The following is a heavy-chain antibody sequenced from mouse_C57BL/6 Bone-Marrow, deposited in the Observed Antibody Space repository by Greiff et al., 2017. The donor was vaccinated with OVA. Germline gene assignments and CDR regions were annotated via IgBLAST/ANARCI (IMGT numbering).Heavy chain of an antibody. CDR3: ARYTTAFDY. D-gene: IGHD1-2*01. V-gene: IGHV1-63*01. CDR2: LYPGGGYT. CDR1: GYTFTNYW. Sequence: VQLQQSGAELVRPGTSVKMSCKASGYTFTNYWIGWAKQRPGHGLEWIGDLYPGGGYTNYNEKFKGKATLTADKSSSTAYMQFRSLTSEDSAIYYCARYTTAFDYWGQGTTLTVSS. J-gene: IGHJ2*01.